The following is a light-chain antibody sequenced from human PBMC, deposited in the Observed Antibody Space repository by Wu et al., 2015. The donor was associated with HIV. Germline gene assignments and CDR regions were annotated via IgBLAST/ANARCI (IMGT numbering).Light chain of an antibody. CDR3: QQYRSSPHT. V-gene: IGKV3-20*01. Sequence: TLSCRASQTLSSTYLAWYQQRRGQSPRLLIYDTSTRATGIPDRFSASGSGTDFTLTIDRLEPEDFAVYYCQQYRSSPHTFGQGTELEIK. CDR2: DTS. CDR1: QTLSSTY. J-gene: IGKJ2*01.